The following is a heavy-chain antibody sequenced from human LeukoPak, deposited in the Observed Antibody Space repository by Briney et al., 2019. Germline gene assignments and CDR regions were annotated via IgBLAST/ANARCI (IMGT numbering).Heavy chain of an antibody. V-gene: IGHV3-30*18. CDR1: GFTFSSYV. J-gene: IGHJ4*02. CDR3: ANAQPRQPPHD. CDR2: ISYDGSNK. D-gene: IGHD1-14*01. Sequence: GGSLRLSCAASGFTFSSYVMHWVRQAPGKGLEWEAVISYDGSNKFYADSVKGRFTISRDNSKNTLYLQMNSLRDEDTAVYYCANAQPRQPPHDWGQGTLVTVSS.